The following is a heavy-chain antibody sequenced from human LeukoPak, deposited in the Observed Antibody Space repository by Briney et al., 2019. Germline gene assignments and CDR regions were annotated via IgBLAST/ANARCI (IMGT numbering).Heavy chain of an antibody. CDR1: GFTFSSYA. Sequence: GGSLRLSCAASGFTFSSYAMSWVRQAPGKGLEWVSAISGSGGSTYYADSVKGRFTISRDNSKNTLYLQMNSLRAEDTAVYYCALNGGYSGYDYYFDYWGQGTLVTVSS. CDR3: ALNGGYSGYDYYFDY. CDR2: ISGSGGST. J-gene: IGHJ4*02. V-gene: IGHV3-23*01. D-gene: IGHD5-12*01.